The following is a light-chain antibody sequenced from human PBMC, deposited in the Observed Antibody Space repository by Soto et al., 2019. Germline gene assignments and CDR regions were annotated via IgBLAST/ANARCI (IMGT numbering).Light chain of an antibody. J-gene: IGKJ2*01. CDR3: QQYGSSPPYT. Sequence: EVVLTQSPGTLSLSPGVRANLSCRDSQSVSNNYLAWYQQKPGQAPRLLIFGSSDRATGIPDRFSGSGSGTDFTLTISRLEPEDFAVYYCQQYGSSPPYTFGQGTKLEIK. CDR2: GSS. V-gene: IGKV3-20*01. CDR1: QSVSNNY.